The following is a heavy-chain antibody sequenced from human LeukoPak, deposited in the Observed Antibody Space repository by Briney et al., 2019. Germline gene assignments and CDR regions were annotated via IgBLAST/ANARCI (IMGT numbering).Heavy chain of an antibody. J-gene: IGHJ4*02. D-gene: IGHD3-9*01. CDR3: ARGNTIIGMVHFDH. CDR1: GFTFSSYS. CDR2: ISSSSSYI. Sequence: GGSLRLSCAVSGFTFSSYSMSWVRQAPGKGLEWVSSISSSSSYIYSADSVKGRFTISRDNAKNPLFLQMNSLRAEDTAVYYCARGNTIIGMVHFDHWGQGTLVTVSS. V-gene: IGHV3-21*01.